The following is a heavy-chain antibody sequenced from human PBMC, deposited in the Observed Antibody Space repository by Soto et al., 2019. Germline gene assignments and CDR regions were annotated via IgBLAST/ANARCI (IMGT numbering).Heavy chain of an antibody. CDR3: ARDPTGRDDGEYYYYYMDV. Sequence: ASVKVSCKASGYTFTSYGISWVRQAPGQGLEWMGWISAYNGNTNYAQKLQGRVTMTTDTSTSTAYMELRSLRSDDTAVYYCARDPTGRDDGEYYYYYMDVWGKGTTVTVSS. D-gene: IGHD3-10*01. CDR2: ISAYNGNT. J-gene: IGHJ6*03. V-gene: IGHV1-18*01. CDR1: GYTFTSYG.